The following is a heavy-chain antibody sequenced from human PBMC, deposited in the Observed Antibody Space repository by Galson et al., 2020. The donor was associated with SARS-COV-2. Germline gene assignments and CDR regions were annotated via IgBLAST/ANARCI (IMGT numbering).Heavy chain of an antibody. V-gene: IGHV1-18*01. J-gene: IGHJ5*02. CDR3: ARDVEGDNWIDVFDA. CDR1: GYTFSTYG. CDR2: ISAYNGDT. Sequence: ASVKVSCKASGYTFSTYGISWVRQAPGQGFEWMGWISAYNGDTNYAQKLQGRVTLTTDTSTTTAYMELRSLRSDDTAVYYCARDVEGDNWIDVFDAWGQGTLVTVSS. D-gene: IGHD1-20*01.